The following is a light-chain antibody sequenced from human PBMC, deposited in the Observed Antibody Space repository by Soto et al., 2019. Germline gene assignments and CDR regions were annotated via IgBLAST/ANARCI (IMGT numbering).Light chain of an antibody. Sequence: QSALTQPASVSGSPGQSITISCTGTNSDIGGYNYVSWYQHHPGKAPKLMIYEVSNRPSGVSHRFSGSKSGRTASLTISGLQAEHEADYYCSLFISGKTIFGGGSKLTVL. J-gene: IGLJ2*01. CDR1: NSDIGGYNY. CDR3: SLFISGKTI. V-gene: IGLV2-14*01. CDR2: EVS.